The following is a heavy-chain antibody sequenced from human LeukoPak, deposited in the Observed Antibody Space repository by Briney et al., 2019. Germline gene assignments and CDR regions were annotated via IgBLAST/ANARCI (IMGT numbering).Heavy chain of an antibody. D-gene: IGHD6-6*01. J-gene: IGHJ4*02. CDR3: ARVVAARPTPARPVYYFDY. CDR2: LYYSGST. CDR1: GGSISSHY. V-gene: IGHV4-59*11. Sequence: SETLSLTCTVSGGSISSHYWSWIRQPPGKGQEWIGYLYYSGSTNYNPSLKSRVTISVDTSKNQFSLKLSSVTAADTAVYYCARVVAARPTPARPVYYFDYWGQGTLVTVSS.